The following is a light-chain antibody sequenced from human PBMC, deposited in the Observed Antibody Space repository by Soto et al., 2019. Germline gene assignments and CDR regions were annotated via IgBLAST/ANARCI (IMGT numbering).Light chain of an antibody. J-gene: IGLJ2*01. Sequence: QSALTQPASVSGSPGQSITISCTGTNSDVGGYNFVFWYRQHPGKAPQLMIYDVSNRPSGISNRFSASKSGNTASLTISGLQADDEADYYCSSYTSTSTVVFGGGTQLTVL. CDR3: SSYTSTSTVV. CDR2: DVS. V-gene: IGLV2-14*01. CDR1: NSDVGGYNF.